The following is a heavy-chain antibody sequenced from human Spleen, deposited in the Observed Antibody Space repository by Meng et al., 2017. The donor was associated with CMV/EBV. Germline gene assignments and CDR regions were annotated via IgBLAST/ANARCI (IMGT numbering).Heavy chain of an antibody. Sequence: SETLSLTCIVSGGSINSGDYYWAWIRQPPGKGLEWIGSIYYSGTTYYNPSLKSRVTISGDTSKNQFYLSLHSLTAADTAVYYCALTMDNWFDPWGQGTPVTVSS. CDR3: ALTMDNWFDP. V-gene: IGHV4-39*07. CDR1: GGSINSGDYY. J-gene: IGHJ5*02. CDR2: IYYSGTT. D-gene: IGHD3-10*01.